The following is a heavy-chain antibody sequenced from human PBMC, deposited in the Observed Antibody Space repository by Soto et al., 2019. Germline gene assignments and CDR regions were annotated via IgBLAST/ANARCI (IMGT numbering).Heavy chain of an antibody. Sequence: EVQLVESGGGLVQPGGSLRVSCAASGFTLSRYSMNWVRQAPGKGLEWLSYIDSSSKTIYYADSVKGRFIISRDNAKNSLYLQMNSLRDDDTAVYYCARGGVATIFGDSWGQGTLVTVSS. V-gene: IGHV3-48*02. CDR3: ARGGVATIFGDS. CDR2: IDSSSKTI. J-gene: IGHJ4*02. CDR1: GFTLSRYS. D-gene: IGHD5-12*01.